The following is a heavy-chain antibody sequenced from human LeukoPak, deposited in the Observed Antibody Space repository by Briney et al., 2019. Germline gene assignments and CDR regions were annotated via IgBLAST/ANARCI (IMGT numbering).Heavy chain of an antibody. CDR1: GGTFSSYA. V-gene: IGHV1-69*04. J-gene: IGHJ4*02. Sequence: SVKVSCKASGGTFSSYAISWVRQAPGQGLEWMGRIIPILGIANYAQKFQGRVTITADKSTSTAYMELSSLRSEDTAVYYCARAHYYDSSGYHFDYWGQGTLVTVSP. CDR2: IIPILGIA. D-gene: IGHD3-22*01. CDR3: ARAHYYDSSGYHFDY.